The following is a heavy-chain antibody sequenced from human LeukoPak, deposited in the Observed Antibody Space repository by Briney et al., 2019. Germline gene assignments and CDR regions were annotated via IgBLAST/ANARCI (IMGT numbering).Heavy chain of an antibody. V-gene: IGHV4-39*01. D-gene: IGHD3-10*01. J-gene: IGHJ4*02. CDR2: IHYSGTT. Sequence: SETLSLTCTVSGDSISSSSFYWAWIRQPPGKGPEWLGSIHYSGTTHYNPSLKSRITISVDTSKNHFSLRLGSVTAADTAVYYCARHMTSTAGSYGGVGIPNYWGQGTLVSVSS. CDR1: GDSISSSSFY. CDR3: ARHMTSTAGSYGGVGIPNY.